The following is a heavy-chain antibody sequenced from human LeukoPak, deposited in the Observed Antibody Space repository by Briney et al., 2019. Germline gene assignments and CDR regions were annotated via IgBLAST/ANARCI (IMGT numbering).Heavy chain of an antibody. CDR1: GYRFTNHW. Sequence: PGESLKISCKGSGYRFTNHWIGWVRQMPGKGLEWMGIIYPGDSSTKYSPSFQGQVTISADRSITTAYLQWSSLKASDTAMYYCARTTSSWDIYFDYWGQGTLVTVSS. D-gene: IGHD6-13*01. CDR2: IYPGDSST. J-gene: IGHJ4*02. V-gene: IGHV5-51*01. CDR3: ARTTSSWDIYFDY.